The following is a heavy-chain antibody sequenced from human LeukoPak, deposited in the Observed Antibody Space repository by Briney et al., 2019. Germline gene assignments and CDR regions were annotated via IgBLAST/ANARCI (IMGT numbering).Heavy chain of an antibody. CDR2: INPSGGST. D-gene: IGHD1-26*01. CDR1: GYTFTSYY. Sequence: ASVKVSCKASGYTFTSYYMHWVRQAPGQGLEWMGIINPSGGSTSYAQKFQGRVTMTRDTSTSTVYMELRSLRSDDTAVYYCARDVSVGATHFDYWGQGTLVTVSS. CDR3: ARDVSVGATHFDY. V-gene: IGHV1-46*01. J-gene: IGHJ4*02.